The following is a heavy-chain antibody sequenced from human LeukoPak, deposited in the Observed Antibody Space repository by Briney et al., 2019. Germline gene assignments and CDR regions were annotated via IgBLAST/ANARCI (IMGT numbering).Heavy chain of an antibody. D-gene: IGHD5-18*01. CDR2: IIPIFGTA. CDR1: GGTFSSYA. V-gene: IGHV1-69*13. Sequence: ASVNVSCKASGGTFSSYASSWVRQAPGQGREWMGWIIPIFGTANYAQKFQGRVTITGDESPRTPYMELSRMRPEDPAVYYCARGAIGCDTAMLGIDYWGKGTLVTVSS. J-gene: IGHJ4*02. CDR3: ARGAIGCDTAMLGIDY.